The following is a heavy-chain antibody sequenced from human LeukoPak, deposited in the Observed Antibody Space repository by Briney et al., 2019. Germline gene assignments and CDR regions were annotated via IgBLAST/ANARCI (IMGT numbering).Heavy chain of an antibody. V-gene: IGHV4-4*07. CDR2: IYTSEYT. D-gene: IGHD1-26*01. Sequence: SETLSLTCTVSGGSISSYYWSWIRQPADKGLEWIGRIYTSEYTNYNPSLKSRITMSIDTSKNQFSLNLNSVTAADTAVYYCAGGKRYSESFDFNYWGQGTLVTVSS. CDR3: AGGKRYSESFDFNY. CDR1: GGSISSYY. J-gene: IGHJ4*02.